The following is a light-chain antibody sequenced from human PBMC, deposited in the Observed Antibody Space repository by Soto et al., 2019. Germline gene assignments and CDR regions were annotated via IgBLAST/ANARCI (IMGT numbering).Light chain of an antibody. CDR2: AVS. CDR3: ISYTDRQSYL. J-gene: IGLJ1*01. CDR1: SSDIGSYNH. Sequence: LTQPASVSGSPGQSITISCSGTSSDIGSYNHVAWYQQFPGKSPKLMIYAVSDRPSGVSDRFSGSKSGITASLTISGLQTEDEADYYCISYTDRQSYLFGTGTKVTVL. V-gene: IGLV2-14*03.